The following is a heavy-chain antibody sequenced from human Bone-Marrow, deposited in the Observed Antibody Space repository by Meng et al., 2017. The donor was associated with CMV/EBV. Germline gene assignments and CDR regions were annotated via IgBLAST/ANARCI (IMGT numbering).Heavy chain of an antibody. J-gene: IGHJ4*02. CDR3: ARDDSTGYYYFDS. Sequence: CAASGFPFSTYWMSWVRQAPGKGLEWVANIKRDGSEKYFVDSVKGRFTISRDNAKNSLYLQMNSLRAEDTAVYYCARDDSTGYYYFDSWGQGTLVTVSS. D-gene: IGHD3-22*01. CDR1: GFPFSTYW. CDR2: IKRDGSEK. V-gene: IGHV3-7*01.